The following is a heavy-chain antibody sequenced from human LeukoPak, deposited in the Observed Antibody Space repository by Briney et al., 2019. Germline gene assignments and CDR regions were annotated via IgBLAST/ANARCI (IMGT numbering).Heavy chain of an antibody. CDR2: IYYSGST. CDR1: GGSISSGGYY. V-gene: IGHV4-31*03. CDR3: ARRYNSGAGSDY. J-gene: IGHJ4*02. D-gene: IGHD1-14*01. Sequence: SETLSLTCTVSGGSISSGGYYWSWIPQHPGKGLEWIGYIYYSGSTYYNPSLKSRVTISVDTSKNQFSLKLSSVTAADTAVYYCARRYNSGAGSDYWGQGTLVXDSS.